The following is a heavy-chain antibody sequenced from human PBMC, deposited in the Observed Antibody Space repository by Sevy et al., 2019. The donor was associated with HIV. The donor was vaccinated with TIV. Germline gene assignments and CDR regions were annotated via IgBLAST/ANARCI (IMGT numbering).Heavy chain of an antibody. CDR1: GYIFTELS. D-gene: IGHD3-22*01. CDR2: FDPEDGET. V-gene: IGHV1-24*01. CDR3: ATDSVLLKGRYYDSSGYYLHY. Sequence: ASVKVSCKVSGYIFTELSMHWVRQAPGKGLEWMGGFDPEDGETIYAQKFQGRVTMTEDTSTDIAYMDLSSLRSEDTAVYYCATDSVLLKGRYYDSSGYYLHYWGQGTLVTVSS. J-gene: IGHJ4*02.